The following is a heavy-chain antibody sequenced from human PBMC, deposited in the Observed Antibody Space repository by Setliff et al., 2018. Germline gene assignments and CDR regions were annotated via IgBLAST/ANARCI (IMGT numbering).Heavy chain of an antibody. D-gene: IGHD2-2*01. CDR1: GYTFAKYG. Sequence: GASVKVSCKAFGYTFAKYGTSWVRQAPGQGLEWMGWISGYNGYTVYAQKLQGRVTLTTDTSTGTAYMEVRSLRSDDTARYYCVRDRAAIVVGPPTAAFDIWGQGTMVTVSS. CDR2: ISGYNGYT. V-gene: IGHV1-18*01. J-gene: IGHJ3*02. CDR3: VRDRAAIVVGPPTAAFDI.